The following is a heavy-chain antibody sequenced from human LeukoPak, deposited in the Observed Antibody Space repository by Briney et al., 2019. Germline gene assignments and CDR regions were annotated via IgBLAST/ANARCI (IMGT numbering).Heavy chain of an antibody. CDR1: GYSISSGYY. D-gene: IGHD1-26*01. Sequence: SETLSLTCTVSGYSISSGYYWGWIRQPPGKGLEWIGSIYHSGSTYYNPSLKSRVTISVDTSKNQFSLKLSSVTAADTAVYYCARRGSGSYYAYYFDYWGQGTLVTVSS. V-gene: IGHV4-38-2*02. CDR3: ARRGSGSYYAYYFDY. CDR2: IYHSGST. J-gene: IGHJ4*02.